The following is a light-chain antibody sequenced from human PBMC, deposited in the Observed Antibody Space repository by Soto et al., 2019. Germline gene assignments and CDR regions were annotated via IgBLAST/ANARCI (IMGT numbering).Light chain of an antibody. CDR1: QRVISSY. Sequence: EIVLTHSPATLSLSPRERATLSYGASQRVISSYLAAYQQTRGQAPRLLLFGASRRATGNPDRFRGSGSGTDFTLPLYRPGPEDFAVYYCPPYGDSAWKFGQGTKVDIK. J-gene: IGKJ1*01. CDR2: GAS. V-gene: IGKV3-20*01. CDR3: PPYGDSAWK.